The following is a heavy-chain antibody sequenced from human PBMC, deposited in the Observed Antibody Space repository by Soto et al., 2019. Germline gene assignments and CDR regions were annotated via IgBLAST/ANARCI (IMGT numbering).Heavy chain of an antibody. J-gene: IGHJ4*02. CDR2: INADGSET. V-gene: IGHV3-74*01. Sequence: GGSMRLSCAASGFTFSSNWMHWVRRVPGRGLVWVSRINADGSETNYEDSVEGRFTISRDNPKNTLYLQMNSLRAEDTAVYYCARDGEGFWGQGTLVTVSS. CDR3: ARDGEGF. CDR1: GFTFSSNW. D-gene: IGHD2-21*01.